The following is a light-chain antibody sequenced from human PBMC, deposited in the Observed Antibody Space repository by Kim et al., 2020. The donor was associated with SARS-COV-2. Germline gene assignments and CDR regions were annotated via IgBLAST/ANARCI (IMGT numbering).Light chain of an antibody. CDR2: QTA. Sequence: LPPGQKASIACSGDKVGAKFVHWSQQKSGQSPALVIYQTARRPSGTPERFSCSLSGNTATLTIRGTQAMDEADYFCQAWDDTSAVFGGGTQLTVL. CDR1: KVGAKF. V-gene: IGLV3-1*01. CDR3: QAWDDTSAV. J-gene: IGLJ3*02.